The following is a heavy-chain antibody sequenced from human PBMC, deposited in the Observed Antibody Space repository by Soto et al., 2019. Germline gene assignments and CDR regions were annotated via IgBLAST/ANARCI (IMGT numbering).Heavy chain of an antibody. CDR2: IYDSGNT. J-gene: IGHJ4*02. Sequence: PSETLSLTCAVSGGSISGTTYSWSWIRQPPGKGLEWIGYIYDSGNTYYNPSLKSQFSISVDRSKNQFSLKLSSVTAADTAVYYCARTKDYGDYVFDYWGQGTLVTVSS. V-gene: IGHV4-30-2*01. CDR1: GGSISGTTYS. D-gene: IGHD4-17*01. CDR3: ARTKDYGDYVFDY.